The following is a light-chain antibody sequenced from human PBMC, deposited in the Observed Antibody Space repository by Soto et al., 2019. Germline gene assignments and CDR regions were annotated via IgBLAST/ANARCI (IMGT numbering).Light chain of an antibody. CDR1: SSNIGNNY. CDR3: GTWDSSLSALV. J-gene: IGLJ3*02. CDR2: DNN. Sequence: QSVLTQPPSVSEAPGQKVTISCSGSSSNIGNNYVSWYQQLPGTAPKLLIYDNNKRPSGIPDRFSGSKSGTSATLGITGLQTGDEADYYCGTWDSSLSALVFGGGTKLTVL. V-gene: IGLV1-51*01.